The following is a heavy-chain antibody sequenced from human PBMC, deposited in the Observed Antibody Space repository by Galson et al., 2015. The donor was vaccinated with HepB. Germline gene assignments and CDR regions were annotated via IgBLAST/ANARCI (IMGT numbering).Heavy chain of an antibody. D-gene: IGHD3-22*01. V-gene: IGHV3-33*01. Sequence: SLRLSCAASGFTFSSYGMHWVRQAPGKGLEWVAVIWYDGSNKYYADSVKGRFTISRDNSKNTLYLQMNSLRAEDTAVYYCARDTYYYDSSGYYPRAPMGPGGYWGQGTLVTVSS. CDR3: ARDTYYYDSSGYYPRAPMGPGGY. CDR2: IWYDGSNK. CDR1: GFTFSSYG. J-gene: IGHJ4*02.